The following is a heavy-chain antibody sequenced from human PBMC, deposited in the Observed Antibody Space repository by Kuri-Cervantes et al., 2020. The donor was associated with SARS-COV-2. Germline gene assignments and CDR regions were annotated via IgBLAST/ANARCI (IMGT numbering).Heavy chain of an antibody. D-gene: IGHD2-15*01. CDR2: INPILGIT. CDR1: GGTFSSYT. Sequence: SVKVSCKASGGTFSSYTISWVRQAPGQGLEWMGRINPILGITNYAQKFQGRVTITGDKSTSTAYMGLSSLRSEDTAVYYCARTGAVAATQINAFDIWGQGTMVTVSS. J-gene: IGHJ3*02. V-gene: IGHV1-69*02. CDR3: ARTGAVAATQINAFDI.